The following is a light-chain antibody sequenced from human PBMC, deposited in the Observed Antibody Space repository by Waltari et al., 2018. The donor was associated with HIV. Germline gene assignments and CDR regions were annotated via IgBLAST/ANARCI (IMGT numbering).Light chain of an antibody. Sequence: QSALSQPASVSASPGQSVASSCSGTASDLGRYYYVSWYHQNPDKTPRLILFDVNNRPSGISDRFSGSKSGTTASLTISTVETDDEADYYCASYTVNSTGVFGSGTKLTVL. V-gene: IGLV2-14*03. CDR3: ASYTVNSTGV. J-gene: IGLJ1*01. CDR2: DVN. CDR1: ASDLGRYYY.